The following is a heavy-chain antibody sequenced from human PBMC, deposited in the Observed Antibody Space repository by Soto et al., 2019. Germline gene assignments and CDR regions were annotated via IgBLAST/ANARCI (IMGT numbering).Heavy chain of an antibody. CDR3: AKENGYSSSWFEFDY. Sequence: WGSLRLSCXVAGVTSCSYAMSCVRQAPGKGLEWVSAISGSGGSTYYADSVKGRFTISRDNSKNTLYLQMNSLRAEDTAVYYCAKENGYSSSWFEFDYWGQGTLVTVSS. D-gene: IGHD6-13*01. CDR2: ISGSGGST. V-gene: IGHV3-23*01. CDR1: GVTSCSYA. J-gene: IGHJ4*02.